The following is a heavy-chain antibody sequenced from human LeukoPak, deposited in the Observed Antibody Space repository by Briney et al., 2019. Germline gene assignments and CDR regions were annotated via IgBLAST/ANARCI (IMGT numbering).Heavy chain of an antibody. CDR2: ISGSGGST. J-gene: IGHJ4*02. CDR3: ARDYYGSGSYSFDY. Sequence: GGSLRLSCAASGFTFSSYAMSWVRQAPGKGLEWVSSISGSGGSTYYADSVKGRFTISRDNSKNSLYLQMNSLRAEDTAVYYCARDYYGSGSYSFDYWGQGTLVTVSS. V-gene: IGHV3-23*01. CDR1: GFTFSSYA. D-gene: IGHD3-10*01.